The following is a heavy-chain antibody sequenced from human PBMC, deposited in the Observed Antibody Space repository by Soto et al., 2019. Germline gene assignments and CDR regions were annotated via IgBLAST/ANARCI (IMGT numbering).Heavy chain of an antibody. CDR1: GFIFSSYW. D-gene: IGHD5-18*01. CDR2: IKQGGSEK. J-gene: IGHJ3*02. CDR3: ARDNLVGHSYGNQIHALDN. Sequence: PGGSLRLSCAASGFIFSSYWMTWVRQAPGKGLEWVANIKQGGSEKYYVDSVKGRFTISRDNAKNSLYLQMNSLRAEDTAVYYCARDNLVGHSYGNQIHALDNWGQGTKVTVSS. V-gene: IGHV3-7*01.